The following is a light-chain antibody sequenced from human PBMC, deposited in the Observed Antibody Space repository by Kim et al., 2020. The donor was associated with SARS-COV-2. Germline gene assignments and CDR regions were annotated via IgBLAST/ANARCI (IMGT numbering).Light chain of an antibody. CDR2: RNN. CDR1: SDDVVNHG. Sequence: QTATLTCSGNSDDVVNHGAAWLQQYQGRTPKLLSYRNNNRPSGVSERFSAFRSGNTASLTITGLQPEDEADYYCSAWDFTLSAWVFGGGTQLTVL. J-gene: IGLJ3*02. CDR3: SAWDFTLSAWV. V-gene: IGLV10-54*01.